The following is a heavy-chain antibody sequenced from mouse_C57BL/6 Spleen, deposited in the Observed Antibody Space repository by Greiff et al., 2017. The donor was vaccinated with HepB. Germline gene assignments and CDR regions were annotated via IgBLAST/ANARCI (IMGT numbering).Heavy chain of an antibody. CDR3: ARQSYDYDEGLSFAY. CDR1: GFTFSSYG. CDR2: ISSGGSYT. D-gene: IGHD2-4*01. J-gene: IGHJ3*01. V-gene: IGHV5-6*01. Sequence: EVKLMESGGDLVKPGGSLKLSCAASGFTFSSYGMSWVRQTPDKRLEWVATISSGGSYTYYPDSVKGRFTISRDNAKNTLYLQMSSLKSEDTAMYYCARQSYDYDEGLSFAYWGQGTLVTVSA.